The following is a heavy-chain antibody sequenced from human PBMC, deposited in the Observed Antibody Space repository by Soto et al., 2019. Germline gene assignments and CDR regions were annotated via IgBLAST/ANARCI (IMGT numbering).Heavy chain of an antibody. Sequence: GGSLRLSCAASGFTFSNYAITWVRQAPVKGLEWVSVISGSGGRTYYADSVKGRFTISRDNSKNTLYLQMNSLRAEDTAVYYCAKGVNPAVAPFFADWGQGTLVTVSS. CDR1: GFTFSNYA. V-gene: IGHV3-23*01. D-gene: IGHD2-2*01. CDR2: ISGSGGRT. CDR3: AKGVNPAVAPFFAD. J-gene: IGHJ4*02.